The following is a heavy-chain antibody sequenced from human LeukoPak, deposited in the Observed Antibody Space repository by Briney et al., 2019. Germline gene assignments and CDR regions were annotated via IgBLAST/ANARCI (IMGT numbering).Heavy chain of an antibody. J-gene: IGHJ5*02. CDR2: IYPGDSDT. D-gene: IGHD6-13*01. CDR1: GYSFTTYW. V-gene: IGHV5-51*01. CDR3: VRAVGSSWYWFDP. Sequence: GESLKISCKGSGYSFTTYWIGWVRQMPGKGLEWMAIIYPGDSDTRYSPSFQGPVTISADKSISPAYLQWSSLRASDTAIYYCVRAVGSSWYWFDPWGQGTLVTVSS.